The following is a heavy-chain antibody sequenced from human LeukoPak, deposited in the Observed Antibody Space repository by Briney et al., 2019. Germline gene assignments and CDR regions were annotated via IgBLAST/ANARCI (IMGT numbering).Heavy chain of an antibody. Sequence: SQTLSLTRTVSGGSISSGGYYWSWIRQHPGKGLEWIGYIYYSGSTYYNPSLKSRVTISVDTPKNQFSLKLSSVTAADTAVYYCARSPSPGIVAFNYWGQGTLVTVSS. J-gene: IGHJ4*02. D-gene: IGHD6-13*01. CDR1: GGSISSGGYY. V-gene: IGHV4-31*03. CDR2: IYYSGST. CDR3: ARSPSPGIVAFNY.